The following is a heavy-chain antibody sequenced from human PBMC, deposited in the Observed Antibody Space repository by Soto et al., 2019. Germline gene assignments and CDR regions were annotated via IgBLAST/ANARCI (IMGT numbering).Heavy chain of an antibody. CDR1: GGTFSSYA. J-gene: IGHJ4*02. CDR2: IIPIFGTA. Sequence: VASVKVSCKASGGTFSSYAISWVRQAPGQGLEWMGGIIPIFGTANYAQKFQGRVTITADESTRTAYMELSSLRSEDTAVYYCARGNFGGGPTDYWGQGTLVTVSS. CDR3: ARGNFGGGPTDY. V-gene: IGHV1-69*13. D-gene: IGHD3-16*01.